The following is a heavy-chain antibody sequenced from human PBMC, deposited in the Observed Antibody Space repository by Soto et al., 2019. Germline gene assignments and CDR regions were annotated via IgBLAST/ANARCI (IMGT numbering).Heavy chain of an antibody. CDR1: GFTFSSYG. CDR3: AKLFSSSRNYYYYGMDV. Sequence: PGGSLRLSCAASGFTFSSYGMHWVRQAPGKGLERVAVISYDGSNKYYADPVKGRFTISRDNSKNTLYLQMNSLSAEDTAVYYCAKLFSSSRNYYYYGMDVLGQGTTVTVSS. D-gene: IGHD6-6*01. CDR2: ISYDGSNK. V-gene: IGHV3-30*18. J-gene: IGHJ6*02.